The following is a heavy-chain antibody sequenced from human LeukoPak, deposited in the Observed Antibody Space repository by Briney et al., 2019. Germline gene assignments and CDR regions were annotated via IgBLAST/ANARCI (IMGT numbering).Heavy chain of an antibody. CDR2: IYYSGST. Sequence: SETLSLTCTVSGGSISSSSYYWGWIRQPPGKGLEWIGSIYYSGSTYYNPSLKSRVTISVDTSKNQFSLKLSSVTAADTAVYYCARHEVDTAMELLDDYWGQGTLVTVSS. V-gene: IGHV4-39*01. CDR1: GGSISSSSYY. CDR3: ARHEVDTAMELLDDY. D-gene: IGHD5-18*01. J-gene: IGHJ4*02.